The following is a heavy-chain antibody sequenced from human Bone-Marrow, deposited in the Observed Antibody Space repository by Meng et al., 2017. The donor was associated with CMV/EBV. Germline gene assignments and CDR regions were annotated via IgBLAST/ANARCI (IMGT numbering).Heavy chain of an antibody. J-gene: IGHJ4*02. CDR1: GGTFSSYA. CDR3: ARDHTANLDY. V-gene: IGHV1-69*10. CDR2: IIPILGIA. D-gene: IGHD5-18*01. Sequence: SVKVSCKASGGTFSSYAISWVRQAPGQGLEWMGGIIPILGIANYAQKFQGRVTVTADKSTSTAYMELSSLRSEDTAVYYCARDHTANLDYWGQGTLVTFSS.